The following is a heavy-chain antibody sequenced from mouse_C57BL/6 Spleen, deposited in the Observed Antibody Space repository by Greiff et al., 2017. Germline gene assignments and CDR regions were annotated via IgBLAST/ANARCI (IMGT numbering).Heavy chain of an antibody. J-gene: IGHJ4*01. CDR3: ARRPITTVASMDY. D-gene: IGHD1-1*01. Sequence: QVHVKQPGTELVKPGASVKLSCKASGYTFTSYWMHWVKQRPGQGLEWIGNINPSNGGTNYNEKFKSKATLTVDKSSSTAYMQLSSLTSEDSAVYYCARRPITTVASMDYWGQGTSVTVSS. CDR2: INPSNGGT. V-gene: IGHV1-53*01. CDR1: GYTFTSYW.